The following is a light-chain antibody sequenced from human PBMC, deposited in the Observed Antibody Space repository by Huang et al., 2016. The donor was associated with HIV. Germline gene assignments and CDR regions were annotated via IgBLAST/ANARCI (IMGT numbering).Light chain of an antibody. V-gene: IGKV1-5*01. Sequence: DIQMNKSPSTLSASVGDRVTITCRASQSISSWLAWYQQKPGKAPKLLIYDASSLESGVPSRFSGSGSGTEFTLRISSLQPDNFATYYCQQYNSYPYTFGQGTKLEIK. CDR1: QSISSW. CDR2: DAS. J-gene: IGKJ2*01. CDR3: QQYNSYPYT.